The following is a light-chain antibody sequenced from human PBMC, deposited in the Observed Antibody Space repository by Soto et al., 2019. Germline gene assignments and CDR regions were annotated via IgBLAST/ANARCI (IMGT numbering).Light chain of an antibody. CDR2: DAS. CDR1: QSVKTF. Sequence: DILLTIYQPTVSLSPRERPTLSCMASQSVKTFLVWYQQRAGQAPRLLMYDASHRAAGIPARFSGSGFGTDFTLTISSLEPEDAAVYYCQQVTTLPPITFGQGGLLENK. CDR3: QQVTTLPPIT. V-gene: IGKV3-11*01. J-gene: IGKJ5*01.